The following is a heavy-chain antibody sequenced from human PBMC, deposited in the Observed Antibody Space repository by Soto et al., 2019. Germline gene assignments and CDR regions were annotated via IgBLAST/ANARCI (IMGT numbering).Heavy chain of an antibody. D-gene: IGHD2-15*01. CDR3: AADDCSGGSCSFSYYGMDV. V-gene: IGHV1-58*01. CDR2: IVVGSGST. CDR1: GFTFTSSA. Sequence: SVKVSCKASGFTFTSSAVQWVRQARGQRLEWIGWIVVGSGSTNYAHKFQERVTITRDMSTSTAYMELSSLGSEDTAVYYCAADDCSGGSCSFSYYGMDVWGQGTTVTVSS. J-gene: IGHJ6*02.